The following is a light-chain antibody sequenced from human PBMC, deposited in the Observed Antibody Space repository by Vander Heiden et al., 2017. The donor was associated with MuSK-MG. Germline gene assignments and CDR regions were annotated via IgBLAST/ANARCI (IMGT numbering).Light chain of an antibody. J-gene: IGKJ4*01. CDR2: WAS. CDR3: QQEDSTPLT. CDR1: QSVLYSSNNKNY. Sequence: DIVMTQSPDSLAVSLGERATINCKSSQSVLYSSNNKNYLAWYQQKPGQPPKLLIYWASTRESGVPDRFSGSGSGTDFTLTIISLQAEDVAVYYCQQEDSTPLTFGGGTKVDIK. V-gene: IGKV4-1*01.